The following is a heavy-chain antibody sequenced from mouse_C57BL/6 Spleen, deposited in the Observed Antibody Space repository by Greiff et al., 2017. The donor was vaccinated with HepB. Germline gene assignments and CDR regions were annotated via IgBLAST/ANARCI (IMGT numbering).Heavy chain of an antibody. Sequence: QVQLQQPGAELVKPGASVKMSCKASGYTFTSYWITWVKQRPGQGLEWIGDIYPGSGSTNYNEKFKSKATLTVDTSSSTAYMQLSSLTSEDSAVYYCARCYYDYDGLYAMDYWGQGTSVTVSS. CDR1: GYTFTSYW. D-gene: IGHD2-4*01. CDR2: IYPGSGST. V-gene: IGHV1-55*01. CDR3: ARCYYDYDGLYAMDY. J-gene: IGHJ4*01.